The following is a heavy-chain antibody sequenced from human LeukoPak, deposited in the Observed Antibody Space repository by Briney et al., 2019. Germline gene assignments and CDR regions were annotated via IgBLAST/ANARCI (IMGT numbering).Heavy chain of an antibody. CDR1: GFTFSSYD. J-gene: IGHJ4*02. CDR3: ANKGSSGWRFDY. D-gene: IGHD6-19*01. CDR2: ISYDGRNK. V-gene: IGHV3-30*18. Sequence: RGGSLRLSCAASGFTFSSYDMHWVRQAPGKGLEWVAVISYDGRNKYYADSVKGRFTISRDNSKNTLYLQMNSLRAEDTALYYCANKGSSGWRFDYWGQGTLVTVSS.